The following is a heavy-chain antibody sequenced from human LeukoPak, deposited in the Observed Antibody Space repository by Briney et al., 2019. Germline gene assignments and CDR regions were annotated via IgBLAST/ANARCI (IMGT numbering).Heavy chain of an antibody. D-gene: IGHD6-19*01. Sequence: GGSLRLSCAASGFTLSIYDMHWVRRPPGKGLEWVSGIDIPGNTYYPDSVKGRFTMSRESAKNSLYLQMNSLRAGDTAVYYCARAVAGTHWFDPWGQGTLVTVSS. CDR1: GFTLSIYD. CDR2: IDIPGNT. J-gene: IGHJ5*02. V-gene: IGHV3-13*01. CDR3: ARAVAGTHWFDP.